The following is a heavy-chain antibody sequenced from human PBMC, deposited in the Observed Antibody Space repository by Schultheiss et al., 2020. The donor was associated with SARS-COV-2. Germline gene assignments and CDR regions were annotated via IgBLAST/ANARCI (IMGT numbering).Heavy chain of an antibody. V-gene: IGHV2-5*01. Sequence: SGPTLVKPTQTLTLTCTFSGFSLSSNGEGVGWIRQPPGKALEWLALIYWNDDKRYSPSLKTRLTISKDTSKNQVVLTMTNMDPVDTATYYCARISGYCSGGYFDYWGQGTLVTVSS. D-gene: IGHD2-15*01. CDR1: GFSLSSNGEG. J-gene: IGHJ4*02. CDR2: IYWNDDK. CDR3: ARISGYCSGGYFDY.